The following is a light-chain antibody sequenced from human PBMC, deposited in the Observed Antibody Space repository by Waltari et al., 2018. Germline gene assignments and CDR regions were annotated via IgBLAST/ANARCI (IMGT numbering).Light chain of an antibody. V-gene: IGKV4-1*01. CDR3: HQYYNTPPT. J-gene: IGKJ1*01. Sequence: DIVMTQSPDSLAVSLGERATITCKSSQSILFSSNSKNSLAWYQLKPGQGPQLLIYWTDFTLTISSLQAEDVAVYYCHQYYNTPPTFGQGTKVEIK. CDR1: QSILFSSNSKNS.